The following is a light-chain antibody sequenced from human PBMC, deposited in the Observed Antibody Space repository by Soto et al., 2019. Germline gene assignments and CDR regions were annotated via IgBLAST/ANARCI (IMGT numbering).Light chain of an antibody. CDR2: GVS. CDR3: SSDTSTNTLV. V-gene: IGLV2-14*01. CDR1: SSDVGDYHY. J-gene: IGLJ2*01. Sequence: QSVLTQPASVSGSPGQSITISCTGTSSDVGDYHYVSWYQQHPGKAPKLIIYGVSNRPSGISNRFSGSKSGNTASLTISGLQAEDDDDYYCSSDTSTNTLVFGGGTKLTVL.